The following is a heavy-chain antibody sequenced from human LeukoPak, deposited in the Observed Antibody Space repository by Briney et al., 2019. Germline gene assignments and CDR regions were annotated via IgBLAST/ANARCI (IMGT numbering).Heavy chain of an antibody. CDR3: ARDVIAAAGTHSLGY. CDR2: INHSGST. Sequence: SETLSLTCAVYGGSFSGYYWSWIRQPPGKGLEWIGEINHSGSTNYNPSLKSRVTISVDTSKNQFSLKLSSVTAADTAVYYCARDVIAAAGTHSLGYWGQGTLVTVSS. V-gene: IGHV4-34*01. J-gene: IGHJ4*02. CDR1: GGSFSGYY. D-gene: IGHD6-13*01.